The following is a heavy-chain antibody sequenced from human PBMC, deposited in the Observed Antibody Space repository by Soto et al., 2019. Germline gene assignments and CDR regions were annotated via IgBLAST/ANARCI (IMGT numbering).Heavy chain of an antibody. D-gene: IGHD5-18*01. V-gene: IGHV4-30-4*01. CDR2: IYDSGIT. CDR3: ARDVAHGYTENV. J-gene: IGHJ3*01. Sequence: QVQLQESGPGLVKPSQTLSLACTVSGGSVGSGEYYYSWIRQPPGKGLEWIGYIYDSGITNYTPSLKGRVTMSLDRSNNQVSLKRSSVTAADTAVYFCARDVAHGYTENVWGQGTMVTVSS. CDR1: GGSVGSGEYY.